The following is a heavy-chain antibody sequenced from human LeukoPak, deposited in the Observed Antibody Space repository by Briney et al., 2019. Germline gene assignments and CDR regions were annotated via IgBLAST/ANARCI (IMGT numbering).Heavy chain of an antibody. CDR1: GVTISSYY. Sequence: SGTLSLTCTVSGVTISSYYWSWIRQAPGKGLEWIGYIYYSGSTNYNPSLTSRVTISVDTSKNQCSLALSAVTAADTAVYYCAWFGYSNAFDIWGQGTMVTVSS. D-gene: IGHD3-10*01. CDR2: IYYSGST. V-gene: IGHV4-59*01. CDR3: AWFGYSNAFDI. J-gene: IGHJ3*02.